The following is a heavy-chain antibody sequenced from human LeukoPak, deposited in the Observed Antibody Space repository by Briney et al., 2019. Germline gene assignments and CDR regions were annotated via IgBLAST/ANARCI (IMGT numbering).Heavy chain of an antibody. CDR3: ARVRPRMTTDY. CDR2: INHSGST. Sequence: PSETLSLTCAVYGGSFSGYYWSWIRQPPGKGLEWIGEINHSGSTNYNPSLKSRVTISVDTSKNQFSLKLSSVTAADTAVYYCARVRPRMTTDYWGQGTLVTVSS. D-gene: IGHD4-17*01. J-gene: IGHJ4*02. V-gene: IGHV4-34*01. CDR1: GGSFSGYY.